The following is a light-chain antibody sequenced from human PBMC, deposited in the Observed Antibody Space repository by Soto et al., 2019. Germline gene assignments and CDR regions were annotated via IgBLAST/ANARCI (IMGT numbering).Light chain of an antibody. V-gene: IGKV2-28*01. Sequence: DIVMTQSPLSLPVTPGEPASISCRSSQSLLHSNGYNYLDWYLQKPGQSPQFLIYLGSNRASGVPDRFSGSGSGTDFTLKISRVEAEDVGVYYCMQALQTDRFTFGPGTKVDIK. CDR2: LGS. CDR1: QSLLHSNGYNY. J-gene: IGKJ3*01. CDR3: MQALQTDRFT.